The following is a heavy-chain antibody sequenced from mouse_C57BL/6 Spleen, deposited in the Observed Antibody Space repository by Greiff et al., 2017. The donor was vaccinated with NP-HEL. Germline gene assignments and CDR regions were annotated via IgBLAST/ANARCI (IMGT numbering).Heavy chain of an antibody. V-gene: IGHV1-82*01. CDR2: IYPGDGDT. D-gene: IGHD1-1*01. CDR1: GYAFSSSW. J-gene: IGHJ1*03. Sequence: VQLQQSGPELVKPGASVKISCTASGYAFSSSWMNWVKQRPGKGLEWIGRIYPGDGDTNYNGKFKGKATLTADKASSTAYMQLSSLTSEDTAVYFCASTTTVVAGYFDVWGTGTTVTVSS. CDR3: ASTTTVVAGYFDV.